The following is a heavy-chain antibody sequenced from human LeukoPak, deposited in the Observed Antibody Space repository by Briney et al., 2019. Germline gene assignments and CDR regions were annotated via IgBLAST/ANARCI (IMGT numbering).Heavy chain of an antibody. CDR1: GYTFTRYY. D-gene: IGHD1-26*01. CDR3: AREDDTGRYMGDDAFDI. CDR2: INPSGGTT. Sequence: ASVKVSCKASGYTFTRYYMYWVRQAPGQGLEWMGIINPSGGTTNYAQKFQGRVTMTRDTSTSTVYMELSSLRSEDTAVYYCAREDDTGRYMGDDAFDIWGQGTMVTVSS. J-gene: IGHJ3*02. V-gene: IGHV1-46*01.